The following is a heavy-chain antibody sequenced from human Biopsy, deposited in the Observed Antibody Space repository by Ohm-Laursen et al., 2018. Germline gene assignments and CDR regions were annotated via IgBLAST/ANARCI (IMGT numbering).Heavy chain of an antibody. J-gene: IGHJ4*02. Sequence: SLRLSCSASGFSSKTYWMNWVRQAPGKGLEWVANIRQDGKEKFYVDSVKGRFTISRDNGKNFLYLQMSSLRVEDTALYFCAKDKGAHINYGDLYYFDSWGPGTMVTVSA. CDR1: GFSSKTYW. CDR3: AKDKGAHINYGDLYYFDS. D-gene: IGHD3-10*01. V-gene: IGHV3-7*03. CDR2: IRQDGKEK.